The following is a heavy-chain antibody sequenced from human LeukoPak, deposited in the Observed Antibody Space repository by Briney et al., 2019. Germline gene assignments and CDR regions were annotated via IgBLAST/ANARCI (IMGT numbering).Heavy chain of an antibody. CDR2: IYSGGST. CDR1: GFTVSSNY. J-gene: IGHJ4*02. CDR3: AREWGVATITYFDY. Sequence: PGGSLRLSCAAPGFTVSSNYMSWVRQAPGKGLEWVSVIYSGGSTYYADSVKGRFTISRDNSKNTLYLQMNSLRAEDMAVYYCAREWGVATITYFDYWGQGTLVTVSS. D-gene: IGHD5-24*01. V-gene: IGHV3-53*01.